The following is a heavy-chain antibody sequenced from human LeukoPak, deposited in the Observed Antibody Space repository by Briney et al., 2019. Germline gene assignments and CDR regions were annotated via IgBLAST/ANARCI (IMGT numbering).Heavy chain of an antibody. CDR2: ISYSGTT. Sequence: PSETLSLTCTVSGGSISSSSYYWGWIRQSPGKGLEWIGSISYSGTTYYNPSLKSRVTISVDKSKNQFSLKLSSVTAADTAVYYCARGKSRGAFDIWGQGTMVTVSS. J-gene: IGHJ3*02. D-gene: IGHD3-10*01. CDR1: GGSISSSSYY. V-gene: IGHV4-39*07. CDR3: ARGKSRGAFDI.